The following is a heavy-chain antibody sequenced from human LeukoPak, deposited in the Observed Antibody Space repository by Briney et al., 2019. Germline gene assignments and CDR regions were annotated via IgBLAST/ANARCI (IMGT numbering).Heavy chain of an antibody. CDR1: GGSISSYY. Sequence: SETLSLTCTVSGGSISSYYWSWIRQPAGKGLEWIGRIYTSGSTNYNPSLKSRVTISVDTSKNQFSLKLSSVTAADTAVYYCARVSHYYDSSGYRGGAFDIWGQGTMVTVSS. D-gene: IGHD3-22*01. J-gene: IGHJ3*02. CDR2: IYTSGST. V-gene: IGHV4-4*07. CDR3: ARVSHYYDSSGYRGGAFDI.